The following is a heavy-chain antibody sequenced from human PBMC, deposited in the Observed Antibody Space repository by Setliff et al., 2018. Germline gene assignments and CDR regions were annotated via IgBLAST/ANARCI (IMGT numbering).Heavy chain of an antibody. CDR2: IKQGGGAQ. CDR3: ARDVYDFRTGLAAP. Sequence: GESLKISCAASALTFSRDWMNWVRQAPGKGLEWVANIKQGGGAQFYVGSVQGRFTISRDNAKNSLYLQMNSLRVEDTAVYYCARDVYDFRTGLAAPWGQGTLVTVSS. J-gene: IGHJ5*02. D-gene: IGHD3-3*01. CDR1: ALTFSRDW. V-gene: IGHV3-7*01.